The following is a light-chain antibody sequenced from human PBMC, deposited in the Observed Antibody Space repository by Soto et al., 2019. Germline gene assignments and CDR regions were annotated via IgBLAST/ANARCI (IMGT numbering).Light chain of an antibody. CDR1: SSDVGGYNY. J-gene: IGLJ1*01. CDR3: GSWDSSLTYV. V-gene: IGLV1-51*01. CDR2: DNN. Sequence: QSALTQPASVSGSPGQSITISCTGTSSDVGGYNYVSWYQQHPGKAPKLLIYDNNKRPSGIPDRFSGSQSGTSATLGITGLQTGDEAVYYCGSWDSSLTYVFGTGTKLTVL.